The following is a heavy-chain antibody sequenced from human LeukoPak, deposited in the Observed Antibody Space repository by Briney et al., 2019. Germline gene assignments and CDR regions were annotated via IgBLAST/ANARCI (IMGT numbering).Heavy chain of an antibody. V-gene: IGHV3-7*01. J-gene: IGHJ4*02. CDR3: ARDNRARYYGFDY. CDR1: GFTFSSYW. D-gene: IGHD3-10*01. CDR2: IKQDGSEK. Sequence: PGGSLRLSCAASGFTFSSYWMSWVRQAPGKGLEWVANIKQDGSEKYYVDSVKGRFTISRDNAKNSLYLQMNSLRAEDTAVYYCARDNRARYYGFDYWGQGTLVTVSS.